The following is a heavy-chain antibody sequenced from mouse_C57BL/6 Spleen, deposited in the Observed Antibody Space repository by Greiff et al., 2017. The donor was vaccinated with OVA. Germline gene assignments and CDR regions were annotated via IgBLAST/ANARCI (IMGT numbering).Heavy chain of an antibody. CDR1: GINIKDDY. D-gene: IGHD1-1*01. V-gene: IGHV14-4*01. CDR2: IDPENGDT. CDR3: TPSHSTTGGYFAS. Sequence: VQLQQSGAELVRPGPPVKLACTDAGINIKDDYMHWVKQRAEQCLEWIGWIDPENGDTEYASKFQGKATITADTSSNTAYLQLSSLTSEDTSVYYCTPSHSTTGGYFASRGQGTPLLVSP. J-gene: IGHJ2*01.